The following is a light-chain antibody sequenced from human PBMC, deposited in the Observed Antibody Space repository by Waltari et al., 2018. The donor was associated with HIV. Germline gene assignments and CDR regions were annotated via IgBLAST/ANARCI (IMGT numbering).Light chain of an antibody. CDR1: LSVRSNY. Sequence: DIVLTQSPGTLSLSPGQRATLSFRASLSVRSNYLAWYQQKPGQAPRLLSYGASTRATGIPDRFSGSGSGTDFTLTISRLEPEDFAVYYCQQYTNSAFTFGPGTKVDIK. V-gene: IGKV3-20*01. CDR3: QQYTNSAFT. CDR2: GAS. J-gene: IGKJ3*01.